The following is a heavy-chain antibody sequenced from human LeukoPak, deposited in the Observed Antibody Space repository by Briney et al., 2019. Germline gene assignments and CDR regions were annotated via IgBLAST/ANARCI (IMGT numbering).Heavy chain of an antibody. Sequence: SVKVSCKASGGTFSSYAISWVRQAPGQGLEWMGRIIPILGIANYAQKFQGRVTITADKSTSTAYMELSSLRSEDTAVYYCARDVVVTAMGDYWGQGTLVTVSS. CDR1: GGTFSSYA. CDR2: IIPILGIA. J-gene: IGHJ4*02. CDR3: ARDVVVTAMGDY. D-gene: IGHD2-21*02. V-gene: IGHV1-69*04.